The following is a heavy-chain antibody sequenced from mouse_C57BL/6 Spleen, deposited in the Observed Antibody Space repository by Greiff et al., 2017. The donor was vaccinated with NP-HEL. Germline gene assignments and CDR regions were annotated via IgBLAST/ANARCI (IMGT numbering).Heavy chain of an antibody. J-gene: IGHJ4*01. Sequence: QVQLQQSGAELARPGASVKLSCKASGYTFTSYGISWVKQRTGQGLEWIGEIYPRSGNTYYNEKFKGKATLTADKSSSTAYMELRSLTSEDSAVYFCALEGDYWGQGTSVTVSS. V-gene: IGHV1-81*01. CDR1: GYTFTSYG. CDR3: ALEGDY. CDR2: IYPRSGNT.